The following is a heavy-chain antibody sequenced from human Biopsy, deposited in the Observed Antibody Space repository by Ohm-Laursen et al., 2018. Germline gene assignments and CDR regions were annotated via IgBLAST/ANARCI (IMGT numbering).Heavy chain of an antibody. D-gene: IGHD2-2*01. CDR3: ARIIVRSSSSSNYFDY. J-gene: IGHJ4*02. V-gene: IGHV4-38-2*01. Sequence: SETLSLTCAVFGFSISSGHYWAWIRQPPGKGLEWIGTISHSGNTYYNPTFKTRVTMSLDTAKNQFSLRLSSVTAVDTAIYYCARIIVRSSSSSNYFDYWGQGTLVTVSS. CDR2: ISHSGNT. CDR1: GFSISSGHY.